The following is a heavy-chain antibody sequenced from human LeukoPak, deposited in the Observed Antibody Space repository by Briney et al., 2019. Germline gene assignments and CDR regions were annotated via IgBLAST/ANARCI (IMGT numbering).Heavy chain of an antibody. Sequence: SETLSLTCTVSGGSISSGGYYWSWIRQPPGKGLEWIGYIYHSGSTYYNPSLKSRVTISVDRSKNQFSLKLSSVTAADTAVYYCARDRGLGYCTNGVCYESDAFDIWGQGTMVTVSS. J-gene: IGHJ3*02. CDR3: ARDRGLGYCTNGVCYESDAFDI. CDR2: IYHSGST. V-gene: IGHV4-30-2*01. CDR1: GGSISSGGYY. D-gene: IGHD2-8*01.